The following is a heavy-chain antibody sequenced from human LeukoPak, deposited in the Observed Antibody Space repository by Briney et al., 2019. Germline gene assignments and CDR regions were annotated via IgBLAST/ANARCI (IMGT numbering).Heavy chain of an antibody. V-gene: IGHV4-39*01. Sequence: SETLTLTCTVSGGSISSSSYYWGWIRPSPGKGRVWIGTMSNSGSTYYNPSLKSRVTISGDTAKNQFSLKLSSVTAADTAVYYCARRSQAAAGRGIDYWGQGTLVTVSS. CDR1: GGSISSSSYY. CDR3: ARRSQAAAGRGIDY. CDR2: MSNSGST. D-gene: IGHD6-13*01. J-gene: IGHJ4*02.